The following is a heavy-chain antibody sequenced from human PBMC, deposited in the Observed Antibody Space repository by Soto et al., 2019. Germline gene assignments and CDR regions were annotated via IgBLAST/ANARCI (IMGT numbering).Heavy chain of an antibody. D-gene: IGHD3-9*01. CDR3: ARDRDWSLFDY. Sequence: PGGSLRLSCEASGFTFSSYWMYWVRQAPGKGLVWVSRTNSDGSDTSYADSVKGRFTISRDNAKNTLYLQMNSLRAEDTAVYYCARDRDWSLFDYWGQGTLVTVSS. V-gene: IGHV3-74*01. J-gene: IGHJ4*02. CDR2: TNSDGSDT. CDR1: GFTFSSYW.